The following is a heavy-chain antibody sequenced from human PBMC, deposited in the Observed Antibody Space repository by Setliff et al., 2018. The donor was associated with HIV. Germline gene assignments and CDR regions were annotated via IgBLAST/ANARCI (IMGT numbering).Heavy chain of an antibody. CDR3: AREIRAGNYPPYSYYFYMDV. V-gene: IGHV3-33*01. CDR1: GFTFSSYG. D-gene: IGHD4-4*01. Sequence: GGSLRLSCAASGFTFSSYGMHWVRQAPGKGLGWVAIIWYDGSSKYYADSVKGRFTISRYTSKDTLYLQMNSLRAEDTAVYHCAREIRAGNYPPYSYYFYMDVWGKGTTVTVSS. J-gene: IGHJ6*03. CDR2: IWYDGSSK.